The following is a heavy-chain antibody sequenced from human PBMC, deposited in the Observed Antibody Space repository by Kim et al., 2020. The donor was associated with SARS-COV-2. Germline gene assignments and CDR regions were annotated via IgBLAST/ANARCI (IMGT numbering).Heavy chain of an antibody. CDR2: ISWNSGSI. CDR1: GFTFDDYA. Sequence: GGSLRLSCAASGFTFDDYAMHWVRQAPGKGLEWVSGISWNSGSIGYADSVKGRFTISRDNAKNSLYLQMNSLRAEDTALYYCARDYYYYGMDVWGQGTTVTVSS. J-gene: IGHJ6*02. V-gene: IGHV3-9*01. CDR3: ARDYYYYGMDV.